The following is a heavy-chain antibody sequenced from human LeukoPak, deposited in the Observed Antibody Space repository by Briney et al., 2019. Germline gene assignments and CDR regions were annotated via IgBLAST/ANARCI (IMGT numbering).Heavy chain of an antibody. D-gene: IGHD5-18*01. Sequence: GGSLRLSCVGSGFTFSNYAMSWVRHAPGKGVDWVSVISGSAHKIRYADSVRGRFTISRDNSENTVYLQMNNLRGEDTAIYYCAGRITGYSSGYVFWGQGTLVTVSS. V-gene: IGHV3-23*01. CDR3: AGRITGYSSGYVF. J-gene: IGHJ4*02. CDR1: GFTFSNYA. CDR2: ISGSAHKI.